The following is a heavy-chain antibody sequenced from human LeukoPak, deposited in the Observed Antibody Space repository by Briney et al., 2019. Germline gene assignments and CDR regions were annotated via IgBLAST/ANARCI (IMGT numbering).Heavy chain of an antibody. CDR1: GFTFSGYE. V-gene: IGHV3-48*03. D-gene: IGHD2-21*01. J-gene: IGHJ6*02. Sequence: GGSLRLSCAASGFTFSGYEMNWVRQAPGKGLEWVSYISSSGSTIYYADSVKGRFTISRDNAKNSLYLQMNSLRAEDTAVYYCARDSRRAVIYYYYYGMDVWGQGTTVTVSS. CDR3: ARDSRRAVIYYYYYGMDV. CDR2: ISSSGSTI.